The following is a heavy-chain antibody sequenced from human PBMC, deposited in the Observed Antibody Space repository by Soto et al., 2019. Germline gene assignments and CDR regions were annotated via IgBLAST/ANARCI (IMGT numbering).Heavy chain of an antibody. CDR1: GFTFSSYG. J-gene: IGHJ4*02. CDR3: ARDWGLVKAGRPTNFDY. V-gene: IGHV3-33*01. Sequence: QVQLVESGGGVVQPGRSLRLSCAASGFTFSSYGIHWVRQAPGKGLEWVAVIWYDGSNKYYADSVKGRFTISRDNSKNTLYLQMNSLRAEDTAVYYCARDWGLVKAGRPTNFDYWGQGTLVTVSS. D-gene: IGHD6-19*01. CDR2: IWYDGSNK.